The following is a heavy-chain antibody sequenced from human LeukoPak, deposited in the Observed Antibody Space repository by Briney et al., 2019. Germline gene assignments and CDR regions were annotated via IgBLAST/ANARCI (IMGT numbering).Heavy chain of an antibody. CDR3: ARVVVTTTGWYYYYMDA. D-gene: IGHD2-21*02. J-gene: IGHJ6*03. CDR1: GYAFTSYG. Sequence: ASVKVTCNASGYAFTSYGNSWVRQAPGQGIEWMGWISAYNGNTNYAQKIQGRVTMTAATSTSTAYMELRSLRSDDTAVYYCARVVVTTTGWYYYYMDAWGKGTTVTISS. CDR2: ISAYNGNT. V-gene: IGHV1-18*01.